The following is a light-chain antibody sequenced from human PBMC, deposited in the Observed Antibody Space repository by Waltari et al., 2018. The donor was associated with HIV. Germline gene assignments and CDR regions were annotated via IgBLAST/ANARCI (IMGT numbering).Light chain of an antibody. CDR2: DVT. CDR3: TSYASGSTPCV. J-gene: IGLJ1*01. Sequence: QSALTKPAYVSGSPGQAITSSCTGTSRDDVAYNTVSWYQQHPAKAPKLIIYDVTKRPSGVPNRFSGSKSGNTASLTISGLRAEDEADYYCTSYASGSTPCVFGTGTKVTVL. V-gene: IGLV2-14*03. CDR1: SRDDVAYNT.